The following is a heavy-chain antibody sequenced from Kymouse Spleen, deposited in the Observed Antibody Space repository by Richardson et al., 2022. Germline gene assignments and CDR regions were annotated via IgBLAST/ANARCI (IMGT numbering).Heavy chain of an antibody. V-gene: IGHV3-74*01. CDR3: ARVTGTTDYYYYGMDV. CDR1: GFTFSSYW. CDR2: INSDGSST. Sequence: EVQLVESGGGLVQPGGSLRLSCAASGFTFSSYWMHWVRQAPGKGLVWVSRINSDGSSTSYADSVKGRFTISRDNAKNTLYLQMNSLRAEDTAVYYCARVTGTTDYYYYGMDVWGQGTTVTVSS. J-gene: IGHJ6*02. D-gene: IGHD1-7*01.